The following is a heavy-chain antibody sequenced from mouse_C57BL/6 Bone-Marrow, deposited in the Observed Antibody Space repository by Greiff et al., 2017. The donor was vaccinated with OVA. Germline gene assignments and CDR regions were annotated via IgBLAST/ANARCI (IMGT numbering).Heavy chain of an antibody. V-gene: IGHV5-9-1*02. CDR2: ISSGGDYI. CDR3: TRAHYGSSWFAY. Sequence: EVKLMESGEGLVKPGGSLKLSCAASGFTFSSYAMSWVRQTPEQRLEWVAYISSGGDYIYYADTVKGRFTISRDNARNTLYLQMSSLKSEDTAMYYCTRAHYGSSWFAYWGQGTLVTVSA. D-gene: IGHD1-1*01. CDR1: GFTFSSYA. J-gene: IGHJ3*01.